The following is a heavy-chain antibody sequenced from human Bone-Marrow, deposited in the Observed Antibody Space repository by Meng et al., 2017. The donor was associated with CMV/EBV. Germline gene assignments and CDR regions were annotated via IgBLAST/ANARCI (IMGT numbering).Heavy chain of an antibody. CDR2: ISAYNGNT. Sequence: ASVKVSCKASGYTFTSYGISWVRQAPGQGLEWMGWISAYNGNTNYAQKLQGRVTMTTDTSTSTAYMELRSLRSEDTAVYYCAREPGGGGNPGAFDIWGQGTMVTVSS. D-gene: IGHD4-23*01. CDR1: GYTFTSYG. J-gene: IGHJ3*02. V-gene: IGHV1-18*01. CDR3: AREPGGGGNPGAFDI.